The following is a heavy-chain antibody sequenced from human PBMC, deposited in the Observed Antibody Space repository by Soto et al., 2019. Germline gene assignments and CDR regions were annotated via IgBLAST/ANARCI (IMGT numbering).Heavy chain of an antibody. V-gene: IGHV4-30-2*01. CDR1: GGSITTAGYS. CDR3: ASRPFYYYGLDV. Sequence: SETLSLTCTVSGGSITTAGYSWSWIRQPPGKALEWIGYVYHTGNAYPEPSLKSRVTISLDRSKNQFSLKMTSVTAADTALYYCASRPFYYYGLDVWGQGTTVTVSS. J-gene: IGHJ6*02. CDR2: VYHTGNA.